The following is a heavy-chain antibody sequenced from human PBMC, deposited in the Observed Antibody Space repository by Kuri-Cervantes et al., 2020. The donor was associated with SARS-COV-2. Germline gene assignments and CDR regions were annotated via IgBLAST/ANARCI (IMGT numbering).Heavy chain of an antibody. D-gene: IGHD1-1*01. CDR3: AGGPGNNWRWTY. CDR2: MFYGGDT. J-gene: IGHJ4*02. V-gene: IGHV4-59*03. CDR1: GGSIRSFY. Sequence: GSLRLSCSVSGGSIRSFYFAWIRQTPGKTLEGVGSMFYGGDTYYHSSLKSRVTMSFDTSRRQFYMKLTSVTAADTAVYFCAGGPGNNWRWTYWGQGTLVTVSS.